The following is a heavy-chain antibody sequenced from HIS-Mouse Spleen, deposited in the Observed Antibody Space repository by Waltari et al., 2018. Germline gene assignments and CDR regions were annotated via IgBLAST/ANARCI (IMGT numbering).Heavy chain of an antibody. CDR2: ISGSGGST. D-gene: IGHD7-27*01. J-gene: IGHJ4*02. V-gene: IGHV3-23*01. Sequence: EVQLLESGGGLVQPGGSLRLSCAASGFSFSSYALGWVRQAPGKGLEWVSAISGSGGSTYYADSVKGRFTISRDNSKNTLYLQMNSLRAEDTAVYYCAKRRTNWGAYFDYWGQGTLVTVSS. CDR3: AKRRTNWGAYFDY. CDR1: GFSFSSYA.